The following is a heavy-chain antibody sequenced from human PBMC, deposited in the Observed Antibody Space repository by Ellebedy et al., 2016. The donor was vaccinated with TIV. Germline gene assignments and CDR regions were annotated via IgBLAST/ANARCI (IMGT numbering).Heavy chain of an antibody. CDR3: ARETYYYDSSGYPIDY. D-gene: IGHD3-22*01. CDR2: INPNSGGT. Sequence: AASVKVSCKASGYTFTGYYMHWVRQAPGQGLEWMGWINPNSGGTNYAQKFQGRVTMTRDTSISTAYMELSRLRSDDTAVYYCARETYYYDSSGYPIDYWGQGTLVTVSS. CDR1: GYTFTGYY. V-gene: IGHV1-2*02. J-gene: IGHJ4*02.